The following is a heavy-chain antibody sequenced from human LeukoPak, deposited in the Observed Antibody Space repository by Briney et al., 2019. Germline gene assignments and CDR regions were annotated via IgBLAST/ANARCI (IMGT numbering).Heavy chain of an antibody. D-gene: IGHD3-22*01. CDR3: ARVLYDSSGYYYEGGDY. J-gene: IGHJ4*02. Sequence: GGSLRLSCAASGFTVSSNYMSWVRQAPGKGLEWVSVIYSGGSTYYADSVKGRFTISRDNSKNTLYLQMNSLRAEDTAVYYCARVLYDSSGYYYEGGDYWGQGTLVTVSS. CDR1: GFTVSSNY. CDR2: IYSGGST. V-gene: IGHV3-66*01.